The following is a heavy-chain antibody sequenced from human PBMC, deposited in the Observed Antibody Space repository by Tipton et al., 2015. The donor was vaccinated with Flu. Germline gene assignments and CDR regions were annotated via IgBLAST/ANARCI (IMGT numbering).Heavy chain of an antibody. CDR1: GFTVSSNY. V-gene: IGHV3-66*01. J-gene: IGHJ6*02. CDR3: ARDKWSSSGWYSNYYYGMDV. Sequence: SLRLSCAASGFTVSSNYMSWVRRAPGKGLEWVSVIYSGGSTYYADSVKGRFTISRDNSKNTLYLQMNSLRAEDTAVYYCARDKWSSSGWYSNYYYGMDVWGQGTTVTVSS. CDR2: IYSGGST. D-gene: IGHD6-19*01.